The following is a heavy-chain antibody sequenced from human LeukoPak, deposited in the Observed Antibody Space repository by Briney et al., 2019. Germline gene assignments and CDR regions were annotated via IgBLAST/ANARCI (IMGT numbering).Heavy chain of an antibody. CDR3: ARAGTARPYFDY. V-gene: IGHV4-59*12. CDR2: IYHSGST. CDR1: GGSISSYY. J-gene: IGHJ4*02. Sequence: SETLSLTCTVSGGSISSYYWSWIRQPPGKGLEWIGYIYHSGSTYYNPSLKSRVTISVDRSKNQFSLKLSSVTAADTAVYYCARAGTARPYFDYWGQGTLVTVSS. D-gene: IGHD6-6*01.